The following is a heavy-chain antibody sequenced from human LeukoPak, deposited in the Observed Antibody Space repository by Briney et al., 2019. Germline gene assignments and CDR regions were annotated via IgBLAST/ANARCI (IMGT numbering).Heavy chain of an antibody. CDR2: ISSSSSYI. CDR3: ARGPGGQDIVLVPAAMPWDY. Sequence: PGGSLRLSCAASGFTFSSYSMNWVRQAPGKGLEWVSSISSSSSYIYYADSVKGRFTISRDNAKNSLYLQMNSLRAEDTAVYCCARGPGGQDIVLVPAAMPWDYWGQGTLVTVSS. J-gene: IGHJ4*02. V-gene: IGHV3-21*01. CDR1: GFTFSSYS. D-gene: IGHD2-2*01.